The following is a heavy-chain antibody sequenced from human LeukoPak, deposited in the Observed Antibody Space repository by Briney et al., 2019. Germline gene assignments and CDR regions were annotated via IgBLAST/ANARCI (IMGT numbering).Heavy chain of an antibody. D-gene: IGHD5-12*01. CDR2: ISASGGST. V-gene: IGHV3-23*01. J-gene: IGHJ4*02. Sequence: PGGSLRLSCAASGFTFSSHAMSWVRQAPGKGLEWVSAISASGGSTYYADSVKGRFTISRDNSKNTLYLQVNSLRADDTAVYYCARGGQWLRSDYWGQGTLVTVSS. CDR3: ARGGQWLRSDY. CDR1: GFTFSSHA.